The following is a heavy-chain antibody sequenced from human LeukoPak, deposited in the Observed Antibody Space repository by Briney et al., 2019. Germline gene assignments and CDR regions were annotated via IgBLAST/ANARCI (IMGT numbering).Heavy chain of an antibody. J-gene: IGHJ4*02. Sequence: SETLSLTCTVPGGSISSSSYYWGWIRQPPGKGLEWIGSIYYSGSTYYNPSLKSRVTISVDTSKNQFSLKLSSVTAADTAVYYCASRDFWSGSDFDYWGQGTLVTVSS. D-gene: IGHD3-3*01. CDR1: GGSISSSSYY. CDR2: IYYSGST. V-gene: IGHV4-39*01. CDR3: ASRDFWSGSDFDY.